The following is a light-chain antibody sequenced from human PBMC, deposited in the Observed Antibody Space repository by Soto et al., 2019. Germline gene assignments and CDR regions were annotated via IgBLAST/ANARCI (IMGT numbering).Light chain of an antibody. V-gene: IGLV2-14*01. CDR2: EVS. Sequence: QSALTQPASVSGSPGQSITISCTGTSSDVGGYNYVSWYQQHPGKAPKLMIYEVSNRPSGVSNRLSGSKSGNTASLTISGLQAEDEADYYCSSYTSSSTLVVFGRGTKLTVL. CDR1: SSDVGGYNY. J-gene: IGLJ2*01. CDR3: SSYTSSSTLVV.